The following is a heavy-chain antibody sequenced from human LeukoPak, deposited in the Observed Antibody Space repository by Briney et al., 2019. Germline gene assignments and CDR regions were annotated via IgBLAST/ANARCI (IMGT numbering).Heavy chain of an antibody. CDR1: GGSISSGSYY. CDR3: ARDCYVLLWFGESSAAFDI. CDR2: VYYSGST. V-gene: IGHV4-39*07. J-gene: IGHJ3*02. Sequence: PSETLSLTCTVSGGSISSGSYYWGWIRQPPGKGLEWIGSVYYSGSTYYNPSLKSRVTISVDTSKNQFSLKLTSVTAADTAVYYCARDCYVLLWFGESSAAFDIWGQGTMVTVSS. D-gene: IGHD3-10*01.